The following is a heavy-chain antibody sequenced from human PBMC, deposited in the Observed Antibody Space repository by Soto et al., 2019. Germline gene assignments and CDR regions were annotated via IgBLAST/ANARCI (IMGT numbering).Heavy chain of an antibody. CDR3: ARALVVVVNNYFDY. D-gene: IGHD3-22*01. J-gene: IGHJ4*02. CDR2: MSHSGST. CDR1: GFSISDAYY. V-gene: IGHV4-38-2*01. Sequence: SETLSLTCAVSGFSISDAYYWGWIRQPPGKGPEWIGSMSHSGSTYYNPSLKSRVTISKDTSKNQFSLKLTSVTAADTAVYYCARALVVVVNNYFDYWGQGTLVTVSS.